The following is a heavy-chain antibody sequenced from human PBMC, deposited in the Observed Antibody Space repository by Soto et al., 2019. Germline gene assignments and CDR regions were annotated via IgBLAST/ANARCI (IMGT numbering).Heavy chain of an antibody. CDR2: IYYSGST. D-gene: IGHD3-10*01. CDR3: ASHGSGSYPRFDP. J-gene: IGHJ5*02. V-gene: IGHV4-59*01. CDR1: GGTLSHNY. Sequence: SETLSLTCIVSGGTLSHNYWAWIRQPPGKGLEWIGYIYYSGSTNYNPSLKSRVTISVDTSKNQFSLKLSSVTAADTAVYYCASHGSGSYPRFDPWGQGTLVTVSS.